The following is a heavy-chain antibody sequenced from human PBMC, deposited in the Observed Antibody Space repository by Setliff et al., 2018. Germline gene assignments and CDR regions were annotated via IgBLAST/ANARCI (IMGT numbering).Heavy chain of an antibody. V-gene: IGHV1-24*01. Sequence: VASVKVSCKASGYTLTELSMHWVRQAPGKGLEWMGGFDPEDGETIYAQKFQGRVTMTEDTSTDTAYMELSSLRSEDTAVYYCETDSTQRGSYWADAFDIWGKGTMVTVSS. D-gene: IGHD1-26*01. CDR3: ETDSTQRGSYWADAFDI. CDR2: FDPEDGET. CDR1: GYTLTELS. J-gene: IGHJ3*02.